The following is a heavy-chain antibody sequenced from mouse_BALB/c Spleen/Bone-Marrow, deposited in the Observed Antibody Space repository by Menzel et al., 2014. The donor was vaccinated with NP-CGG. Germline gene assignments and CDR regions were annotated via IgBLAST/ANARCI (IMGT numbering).Heavy chain of an antibody. CDR2: IHYSGGT. J-gene: IGHJ4*01. CDR1: GYSITSGYS. CDR3: ARWNGYYAMDY. D-gene: IGHD1-2*01. Sequence: EVQRVESGPALVKPSQSLSLTCTVTGYSITSGYSWHWIRQFPGNTLEWMGYIHYSGGTNYNPSLKSRVSITRDTSKNQFFLQLNSVTTEDTATYYCARWNGYYAMDYWGQGTSVTVSS. V-gene: IGHV3-1*02.